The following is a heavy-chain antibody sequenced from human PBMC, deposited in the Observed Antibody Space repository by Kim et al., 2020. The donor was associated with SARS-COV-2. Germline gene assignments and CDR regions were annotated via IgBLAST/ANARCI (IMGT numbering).Heavy chain of an antibody. CDR2: IIPIFGTA. Sequence: SVKVSCKASGGTFSSYAISWVRQAPGQGLEWMGGIIPIFGTANYAQKFQGRVTITADESTSTAYMELSSLRSEDTAVYYCARVPVETASAFDIWGQGTMVTVSS. V-gene: IGHV1-69*13. CDR3: ARVPVETASAFDI. D-gene: IGHD2-2*01. CDR1: GGTFSSYA. J-gene: IGHJ3*02.